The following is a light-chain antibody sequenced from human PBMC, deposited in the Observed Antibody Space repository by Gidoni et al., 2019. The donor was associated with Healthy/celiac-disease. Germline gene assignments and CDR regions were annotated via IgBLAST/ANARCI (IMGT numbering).Light chain of an antibody. CDR1: KSVSSN. CDR3: QQYNNWLTWT. V-gene: IGKV3-15*01. Sequence: IVMTQSPATLSVSPGERPTLSCRATKSVSSNLAWYQQKPGHAPRLLIYGASTRPTGIPARFSGSGSGTEFTLTISSLQSEDFAVYYCQQYNNWLTWTFGQGTKVEIK. CDR2: GAS. J-gene: IGKJ1*01.